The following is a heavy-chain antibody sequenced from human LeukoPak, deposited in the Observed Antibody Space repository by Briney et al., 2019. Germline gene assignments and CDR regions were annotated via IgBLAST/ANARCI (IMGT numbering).Heavy chain of an antibody. CDR1: GYSFTRNW. CDR3: ARLELPGRGDYFDY. CDR2: IYPGDSDT. Sequence: GESLKISCKGSGYSFTRNWIGWVRQMPGKGLEWMGIIYPGDSDTRYSPCFQGQVTISADKSINTAYLQWNNLKASDTAMYYCARLELPGRGDYFDYWGQGTLVTVSS. V-gene: IGHV5-51*01. D-gene: IGHD1-7*01. J-gene: IGHJ4*02.